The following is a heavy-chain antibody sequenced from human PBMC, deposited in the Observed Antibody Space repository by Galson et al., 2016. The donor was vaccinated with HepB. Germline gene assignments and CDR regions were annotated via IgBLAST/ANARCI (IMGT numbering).Heavy chain of an antibody. J-gene: IGHJ4*02. V-gene: IGHV4-31*03. D-gene: IGHD6-13*01. CDR3: ARASIAAAGLIDY. CDR2: IYYSGRS. Sequence: TLSLTCTVSGDSISSGTYYCTWIRHHPGKGLEWIGYIYYSGRSYYNPSLKSRVSISVDTSKNQFSLKLSSVTAADTAVYYCARASIAAAGLIDYWGQGTLVTVSS. CDR1: GDSISSGTYY.